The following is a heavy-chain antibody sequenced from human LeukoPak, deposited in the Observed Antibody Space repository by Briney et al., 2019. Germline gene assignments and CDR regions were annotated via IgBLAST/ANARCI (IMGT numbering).Heavy chain of an antibody. CDR1: GGSISSYY. J-gene: IGHJ4*02. CDR3: ARGDSSGWYAGY. D-gene: IGHD6-19*01. V-gene: IGHV4-59*01. CDR2: IYYSGST. Sequence: SETLSLTCTVSGGSISSYYWSWIRQPPGKGLEWIGYIYYSGSTSYNPSLKSRVTISVDTSKNQFSLKLSSVTAADTAVYYCARGDSSGWYAGYWGQGTLVTVSS.